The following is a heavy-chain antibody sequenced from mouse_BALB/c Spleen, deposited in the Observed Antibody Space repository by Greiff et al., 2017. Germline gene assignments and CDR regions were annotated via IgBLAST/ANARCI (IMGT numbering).Heavy chain of an antibody. CDR3: ARGDPYYDAMDY. CDR2: ISYSGST. J-gene: IGHJ4*01. Sequence: EVQLVESGPGLVKPSQSLSLTCTVTGYSITSDYAWNWIRQFPGNKLEWMGYISYSGSTSYNPSLKSRNSITRDTSKNPFFLQLNSVTTEDTATYYCARGDPYYDAMDYWGQGTSVTVSS. V-gene: IGHV3-2*02. CDR1: GYSITSDYA.